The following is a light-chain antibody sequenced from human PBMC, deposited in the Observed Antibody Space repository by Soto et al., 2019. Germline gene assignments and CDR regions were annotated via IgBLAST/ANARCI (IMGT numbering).Light chain of an antibody. CDR2: AAS. CDR3: QQSYGTPRT. Sequence: DIPMTQSPSSLSASVRDRITITCRASQSISNHLNWYQQKPGKGPNLLIYAASSLQRGVPSRFSGSGSGRDFVLTISSLQPEDSATYYCQQSYGTPRTFGQGTKVEIK. J-gene: IGKJ1*01. V-gene: IGKV1-39*01. CDR1: QSISNH.